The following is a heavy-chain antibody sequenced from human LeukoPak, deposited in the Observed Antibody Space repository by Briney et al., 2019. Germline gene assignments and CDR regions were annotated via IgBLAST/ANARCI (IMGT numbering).Heavy chain of an antibody. D-gene: IGHD5-18*01. CDR2: INHSGST. V-gene: IGHV4-34*01. CDR3: ARDPGGQLWLPDYYYYGMDV. J-gene: IGHJ6*02. Sequence: SETLSLTCAVYGGSFSGYYWSWIRQPPGKGLEWIGEINHSGSTNYNPSLKSRVTISVDTSKNQFSLKLSSVTAADTAVYYCARDPGGQLWLPDYYYYGMDVWGQGTTVTVSS. CDR1: GGSFSGYY.